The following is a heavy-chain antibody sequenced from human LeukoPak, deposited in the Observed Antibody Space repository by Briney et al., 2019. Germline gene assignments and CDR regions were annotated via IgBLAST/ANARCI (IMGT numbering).Heavy chain of an antibody. D-gene: IGHD6-13*01. CDR3: ARASSSWYSGWFDP. V-gene: IGHV4-61*08. CDR1: GGSISSGDYY. CDR2: IYYSGSA. J-gene: IGHJ5*02. Sequence: PSETLSLTCTVSGGSISSGDYYWSWIRQPPGKGLEWIGYIYYSGSANYNPSLKSRVTISVDTSKSQFSLKLTSVTTADTAVYYCARASSSWYSGWFDPWGQGTLVTVSS.